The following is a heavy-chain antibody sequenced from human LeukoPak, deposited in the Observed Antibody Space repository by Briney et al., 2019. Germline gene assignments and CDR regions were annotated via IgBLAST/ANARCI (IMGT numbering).Heavy chain of an antibody. V-gene: IGHV4-34*01. CDR1: GGSFSGYY. D-gene: IGHD2-2*01. CDR3: ARGPQYPWFDP. Sequence: SETLSLTCAVYGGSFSGYYWGWIRQTSGKGLEYIGEINHSGSTNYNPSLKSRVTISVDTSKNQFSLKLSSVTAADTAVYYCARGPQYPWFDPWGQGTLVTVSS. J-gene: IGHJ5*02. CDR2: INHSGST.